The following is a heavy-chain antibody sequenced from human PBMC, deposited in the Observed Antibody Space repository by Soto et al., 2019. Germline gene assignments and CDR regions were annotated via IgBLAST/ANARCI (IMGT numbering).Heavy chain of an antibody. CDR2: ISYDGSNK. V-gene: IGHV3-30-3*01. Sequence: QVQLVESGGGVVQPGRSLRLSCAASGFTFSSYAMHWVRQAPGKGLEWVAVISYDGSNKYYADSVKGRFTISRDNSKNTLYLQMKSLRAEDTAVYYCARDRVEYSSSSLDYWGQGTLVTVSS. J-gene: IGHJ4*02. D-gene: IGHD6-6*01. CDR1: GFTFSSYA. CDR3: ARDRVEYSSSSLDY.